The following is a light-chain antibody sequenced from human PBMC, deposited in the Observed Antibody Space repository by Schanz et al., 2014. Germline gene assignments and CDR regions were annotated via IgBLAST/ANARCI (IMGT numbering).Light chain of an antibody. Sequence: QSVLTQPPSASGSPGQSVTISCTGTSSDVGGYKYVSWYQQHPGKAPKLMIYDINKRPSGVPDRFSGSKSGNTASLTISGLQAEDEADYYCCSYAGTYSVVFGGGTKLTVL. CDR3: CSYAGTYSVV. CDR1: SSDVGGYKY. V-gene: IGLV2-11*01. J-gene: IGLJ2*01. CDR2: DIN.